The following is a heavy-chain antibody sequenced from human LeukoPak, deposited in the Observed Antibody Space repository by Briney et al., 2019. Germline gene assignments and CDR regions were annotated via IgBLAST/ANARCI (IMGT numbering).Heavy chain of an antibody. J-gene: IGHJ5*02. CDR3: AREGSVAGTSGFDP. D-gene: IGHD6-19*01. CDR1: GGSISSSNYY. CDR2: IYSRGST. Sequence: PSETLSLTCIVSGGSISSSNYYWGWIRQSPGKGLEWIGSIYSRGSTYYNPSLKSRVIVSSDMSKNQFSLMLNSVTAADTAVYYCAREGSVAGTSGFDPWGQGTLVTVSS. V-gene: IGHV4-39*07.